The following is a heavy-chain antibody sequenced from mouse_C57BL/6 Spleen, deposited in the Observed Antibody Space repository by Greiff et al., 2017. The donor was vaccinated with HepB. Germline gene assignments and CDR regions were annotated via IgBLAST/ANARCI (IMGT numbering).Heavy chain of an antibody. CDR1: GYTFTDYY. CDR3: ARCDPHFDY. Sequence: VQLQQSGAELVRPGASVKLSCKASGYTFTDYYINWVKQRPGQGLEWIARIYPGSGNTSYNEKFKGKATLTAEKSSSTVYMQLSSLTSEDSAVYFCARCDPHFDYWGQGTTLTVSS. J-gene: IGHJ2*01. V-gene: IGHV1-76*01. CDR2: IYPGSGNT.